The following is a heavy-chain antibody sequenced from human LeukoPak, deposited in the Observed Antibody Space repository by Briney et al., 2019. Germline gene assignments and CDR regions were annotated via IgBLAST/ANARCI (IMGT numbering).Heavy chain of an antibody. V-gene: IGHV3-7*01. CDR2: IKQDGSVK. Sequence: PGGSLRLSCAASGFIFSNYWMSWVRQAPGKGLEWVANIKQDGSVKYYVDSVKGRFTISRDNAKNSLYVQMNSLRAEDTAVYYCARGAVPYYYYYGMDVWGQGTTVTVSS. J-gene: IGHJ6*02. CDR3: ARGAVPYYYYYGMDV. D-gene: IGHD1-26*01. CDR1: GFIFSNYW.